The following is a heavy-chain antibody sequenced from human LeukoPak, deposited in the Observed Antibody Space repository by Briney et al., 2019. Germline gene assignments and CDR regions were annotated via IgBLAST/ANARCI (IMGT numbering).Heavy chain of an antibody. Sequence: GGSLRLSCVASGFTFSNYDMNWVRQAPGKGLEWVSFISSSSSYIYYADSVKGRFTISRDNAKKSLYLQMNSLRAEDTAVYSCARGRYDSRIFDYWGQGTLVTVSS. D-gene: IGHD3-22*01. V-gene: IGHV3-21*01. J-gene: IGHJ4*02. CDR3: ARGRYDSRIFDY. CDR2: ISSSSSYI. CDR1: GFTFSNYD.